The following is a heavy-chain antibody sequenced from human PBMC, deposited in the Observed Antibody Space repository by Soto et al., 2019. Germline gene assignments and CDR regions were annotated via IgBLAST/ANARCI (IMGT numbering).Heavy chain of an antibody. J-gene: IGHJ3*02. CDR3: ARDRPIVDYGDHGAFDI. V-gene: IGHV3-48*01. CDR1: GFTFSSYS. D-gene: IGHD4-17*01. Sequence: EVQLVESGGGLVQPGGSLRLSCAASGFTFSSYSMNWVRQAPGKGLEWVSYISSSSSTIYYADSVKGRFTISRDNAKNSLYLQMNSLRAEDTAVYYCARDRPIVDYGDHGAFDIWGQGTMVTVSS. CDR2: ISSSSSTI.